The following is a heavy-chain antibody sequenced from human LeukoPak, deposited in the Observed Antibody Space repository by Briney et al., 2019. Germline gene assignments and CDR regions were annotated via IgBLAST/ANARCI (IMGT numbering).Heavy chain of an antibody. CDR2: ISYDGSNK. J-gene: IGHJ4*02. Sequence: GGSLRLSCAASGFTFSSYTMHWVRQAPGKGLEWVAVISYDGSNKYYADSVKGRFTISRDNSKNTLYLQMNSLRAEDTAVYYRASPYGSGSYPVDYWGQGILVTVSS. CDR3: ASPYGSGSYPVDY. CDR1: GFTFSSYT. D-gene: IGHD3-10*01. V-gene: IGHV3-30*04.